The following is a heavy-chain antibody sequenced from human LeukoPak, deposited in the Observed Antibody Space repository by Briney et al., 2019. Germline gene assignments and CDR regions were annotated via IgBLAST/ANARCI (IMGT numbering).Heavy chain of an antibody. CDR2: IYYSGST. D-gene: IGHD4-23*01. Sequence: SETLSLTCTVSGGSISSSSYYWGWIRQPPGKGLEWIGSIYYSGSTYYNPSLKSRATISVDTSKNQFSLMLSSVTAADTAVYYCARAVVTPQGDAFDIWGQGTMVTVSS. V-gene: IGHV4-39*07. J-gene: IGHJ3*02. CDR3: ARAVVTPQGDAFDI. CDR1: GGSISSSSYY.